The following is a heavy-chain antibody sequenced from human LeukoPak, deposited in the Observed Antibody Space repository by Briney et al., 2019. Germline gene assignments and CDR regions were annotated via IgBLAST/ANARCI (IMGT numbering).Heavy chain of an antibody. CDR2: IYPDDSDT. CDR3: ARHGKYYSGSHYFGF. J-gene: IGHJ4*02. Sequence: GESLKISCQASGYSFTSQWIGWVRQMPGKGLEWMGIIYPDDSDTRYSPSFQGQVTISADKSISTAYLQWSSLKASDSAMYYCARHGKYYSGSHYFGFWGQGTLITVSS. D-gene: IGHD6-19*01. V-gene: IGHV5-51*01. CDR1: GYSFTSQW.